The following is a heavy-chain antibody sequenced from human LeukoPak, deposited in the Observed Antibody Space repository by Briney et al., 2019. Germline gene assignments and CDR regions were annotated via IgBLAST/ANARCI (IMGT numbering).Heavy chain of an antibody. CDR1: GYSITSGYY. CDR2: VHHSGST. CDR3: ARDPSTGYYGSLYYFDY. Sequence: SDTLSLTCTVSGYSITSGYYWGWIRQPPGKGLEWIGSVHHSGSTHYKPSLNSRVTISVDTSKNQFSLKLNSVTAADSAVYYCARDPSTGYYGSLYYFDYWGQGTLVTVSS. D-gene: IGHD3-22*01. J-gene: IGHJ4*02. V-gene: IGHV4-38-2*02.